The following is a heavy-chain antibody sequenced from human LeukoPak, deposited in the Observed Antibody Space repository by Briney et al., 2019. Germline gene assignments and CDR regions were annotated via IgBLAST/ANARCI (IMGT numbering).Heavy chain of an antibody. J-gene: IGHJ2*01. Sequence: GGSLRLSCAASGFTFSSSWMHWVRQGPGKGLVWVARMNADGRTINYADSVKGRFTISRDNAKNTLYLQMNSLRTEDAAVYYCARAGNYYFDLWGRGTQVTVSS. V-gene: IGHV3-74*01. D-gene: IGHD1-7*01. CDR3: ARAGNYYFDL. CDR2: MNADGRTI. CDR1: GFTFSSSW.